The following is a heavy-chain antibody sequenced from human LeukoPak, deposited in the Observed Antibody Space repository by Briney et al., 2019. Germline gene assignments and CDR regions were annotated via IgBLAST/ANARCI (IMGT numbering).Heavy chain of an antibody. V-gene: IGHV1-2*02. CDR3: ARGHCSSTSCYLPSYGMDV. J-gene: IGHJ6*02. D-gene: IGHD2-2*01. Sequence: ASVKVSCKASGYTFTGYYMHWVRQAPGQVLEWMGWINPNSGGTNYAQKFQGRVTMTRDTSISTAYMELSRLRSDDTAVYYCARGHCSSTSCYLPSYGMDVWGQGTTVTVSS. CDR2: INPNSGGT. CDR1: GYTFTGYY.